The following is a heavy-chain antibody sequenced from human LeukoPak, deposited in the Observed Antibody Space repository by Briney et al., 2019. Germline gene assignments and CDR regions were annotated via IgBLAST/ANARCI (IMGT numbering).Heavy chain of an antibody. J-gene: IGHJ5*02. CDR2: IYASGAT. CDR1: GGSISSYY. CDR3: ARHTSVVRGWCDP. V-gene: IGHV4-4*09. Sequence: SETLSLTCTVSGGSISSYYWSWIRTPQGKGLEWVGYIYASGATNTNANLTSQVTISVDTSKNQSSLKLSSVTAADTAVYYCARHTSVVRGWCDPWGQGTLVTVSS. D-gene: IGHD2-15*01.